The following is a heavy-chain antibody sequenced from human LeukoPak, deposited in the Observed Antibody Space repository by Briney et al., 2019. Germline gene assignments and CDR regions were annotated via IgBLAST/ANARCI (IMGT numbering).Heavy chain of an antibody. J-gene: IGHJ4*02. CDR2: IYTSGST. V-gene: IGHV4-4*07. CDR1: GGSISSYY. Sequence: PSETLSLTCTVSGGSISSYYWSWIRQPTGKGLEWIGRIYTSGSTNYNPSLKSRVTMSVDTSKNQFSLKLSSVTAADTAVYYCARDRSGYSEYYFDYWGQGSLVTVSS. CDR3: ARDRSGYSEYYFDY. D-gene: IGHD5-12*01.